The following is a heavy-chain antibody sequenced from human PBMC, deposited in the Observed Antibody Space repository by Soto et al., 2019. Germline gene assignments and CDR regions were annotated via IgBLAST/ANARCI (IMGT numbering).Heavy chain of an antibody. V-gene: IGHV1-3*01. Sequence: GASVKVSCKASGYTFTSYAMHWVRQAPGQRLGWMGWINAGNGNTKYSQKFQGRVTITRDTSASTAYMELSSLRSEDTAVYYCARTVEMATITGFDYWGQGTLVTVSS. CDR3: ARTVEMATITGFDY. J-gene: IGHJ4*02. CDR2: INAGNGNT. CDR1: GYTFTSYA. D-gene: IGHD5-12*01.